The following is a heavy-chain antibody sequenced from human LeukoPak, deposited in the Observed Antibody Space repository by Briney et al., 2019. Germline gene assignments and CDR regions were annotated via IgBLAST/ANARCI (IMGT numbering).Heavy chain of an antibody. CDR1: GFTFSSYG. Sequence: GGSLRLSCAASGFTFSSYGMSWVRQAPGKGLEWVSAINWNGGGAGYADSVKGRFIISRDNAKNSLYLQMNSLRAEDTALYYCARRYDILTGYYVYYFDSWGQGTLVTVS. J-gene: IGHJ4*02. CDR2: INWNGGGA. D-gene: IGHD3-9*01. CDR3: ARRYDILTGYYVYYFDS. V-gene: IGHV3-20*04.